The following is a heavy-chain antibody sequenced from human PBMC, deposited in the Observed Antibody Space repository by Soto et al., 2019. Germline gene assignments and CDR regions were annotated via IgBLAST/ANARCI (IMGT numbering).Heavy chain of an antibody. V-gene: IGHV6-1*01. CDR3: ARDGSGWSTYYYYYGMDV. Sequence: SHTLSLTCAISGYSVSSNSAAWNWIRQSPSRGLEWLGRTYYRSKWYNDYAVSVKSRITINPDTSKNQFSLQLNSVTPEDTAVYYCARDGSGWSTYYYYYGMDVWGQGTTVTVSS. D-gene: IGHD6-19*01. J-gene: IGHJ6*02. CDR1: GYSVSSNSAA. CDR2: TYYRSKWYN.